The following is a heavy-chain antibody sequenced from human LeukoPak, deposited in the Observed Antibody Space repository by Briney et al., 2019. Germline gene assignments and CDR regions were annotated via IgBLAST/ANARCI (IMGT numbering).Heavy chain of an antibody. CDR2: IYYSGST. Sequence: SETLSLTCTVSGGSISSYYWSWIRQPPGKGLEWIGYIYYSGSTNYNPSLKSRVTISVDMSKNQFSLKVSSVTAADTAVYYCARGFHDFWSGYYSYGMDVWGQGTTVTVSS. J-gene: IGHJ6*02. V-gene: IGHV4-59*01. CDR3: ARGFHDFWSGYYSYGMDV. D-gene: IGHD3-3*01. CDR1: GGSISSYY.